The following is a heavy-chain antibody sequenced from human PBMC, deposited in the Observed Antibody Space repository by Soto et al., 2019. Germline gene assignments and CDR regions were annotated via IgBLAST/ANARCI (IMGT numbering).Heavy chain of an antibody. Sequence: PGGSLRLSCAASGFTFSSYAMSWVRQAPGKGLEWVSSIGGSGGSTYYADSVKGRFTISRDNSKNTLYLQMNSLRAEDTAVYYCAKDYCVRSSGYEEGFPDFRSQRNLVTVSS. V-gene: IGHV3-23*01. J-gene: IGHJ4*02. D-gene: IGHD3-10*02. CDR2: IGGSGGST. CDR1: GFTFSSYA. CDR3: AKDYCVRSSGYEEGFPDF.